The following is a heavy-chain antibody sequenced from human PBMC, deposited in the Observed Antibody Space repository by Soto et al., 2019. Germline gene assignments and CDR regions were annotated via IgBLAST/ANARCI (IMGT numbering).Heavy chain of an antibody. CDR1: GYSFTSYW. CDR3: ARPFDTSGWYVY. V-gene: IGHV5-51*01. J-gene: IGHJ4*02. CDR2: IYPDDSDT. D-gene: IGHD6-19*01. Sequence: GESLKISCKGSGYSFTSYWIAWVRQMPGKGLELMGIIYPDDSDTRYSPSFQGQVTISADKSISTAYLQWSSLRASDTAMYYCARPFDTSGWYVYWGQGTLVTVSS.